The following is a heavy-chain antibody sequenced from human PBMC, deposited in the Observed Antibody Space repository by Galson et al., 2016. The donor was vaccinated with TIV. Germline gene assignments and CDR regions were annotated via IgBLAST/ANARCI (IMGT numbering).Heavy chain of an antibody. Sequence: SLRLSCAASGFTFSSHYMYWVRQAPGKGLEWISSISGSGGAVYYADFVKDRFTISRDNAKNSLFLQMNSLRAEDTAFYYCLNGDYSLGHGTLVTGSS. CDR1: GFTFSSHY. V-gene: IGHV3-48*01. J-gene: IGHJ5*01. CDR2: ISGSGGAV. D-gene: IGHD2-21*02. CDR3: LNGDYS.